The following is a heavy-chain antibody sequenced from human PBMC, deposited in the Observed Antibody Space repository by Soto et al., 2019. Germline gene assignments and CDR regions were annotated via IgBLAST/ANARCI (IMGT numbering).Heavy chain of an antibody. J-gene: IGHJ4*02. V-gene: IGHV3-30*18. CDR2: ISYDGSNK. Sequence: QVQLAESGGGVVQPGRSLRLSCAASGFTFSSYGMHWVRQAPGKGLEWVAVISYDGSNKYYADSVKGRFTISRDNSKNTLYLQMNSLRAEDTAVYYCAKVYGDLNRPPCWGQGTLVTVSS. D-gene: IGHD4-17*01. CDR3: AKVYGDLNRPPC. CDR1: GFTFSSYG.